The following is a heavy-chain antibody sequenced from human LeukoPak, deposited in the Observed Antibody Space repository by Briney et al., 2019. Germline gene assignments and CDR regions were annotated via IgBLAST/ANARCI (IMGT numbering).Heavy chain of an antibody. V-gene: IGHV1-69*13. D-gene: IGHD4-23*01. J-gene: IGHJ6*02. CDR2: IIPIFGTA. CDR3: ARRDGGNSYYYYYGMDV. Sequence: SVKVSCKASGGTFSSYAISWVRQAPGQGLEWMGGIIPIFGTANYARKFQGRVTITADESTSTAYMELSSLRSEDTAVYYCARRDGGNSYYYYYGMDVWGQGTTVTVSS. CDR1: GGTFSSYA.